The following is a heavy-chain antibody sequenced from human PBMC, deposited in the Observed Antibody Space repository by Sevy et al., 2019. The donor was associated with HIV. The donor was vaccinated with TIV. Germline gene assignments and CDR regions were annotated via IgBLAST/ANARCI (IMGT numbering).Heavy chain of an antibody. CDR1: GFTFSNYA. Sequence: GGSLRLSCAASGFTFSNYAMSWVRQAPGKGLQWVSYISDTGGTAYYPDSVRGRFTISRDNSKNTLFLQMNSLRADDTAVYYCAMNYYDSSGSSFFFDYWGQGTLVTVSS. D-gene: IGHD3-22*01. CDR3: AMNYYDSSGSSFFFDY. CDR2: ISDTGGTA. V-gene: IGHV3-23*01. J-gene: IGHJ4*02.